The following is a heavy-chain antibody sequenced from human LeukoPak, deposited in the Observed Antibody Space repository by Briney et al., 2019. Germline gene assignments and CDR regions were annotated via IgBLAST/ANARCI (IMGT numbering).Heavy chain of an antibody. V-gene: IGHV4-39*07. J-gene: IGHJ5*02. CDR2: IYYSGST. CDR3: ARDSLVVPAGDLNWFDP. CDR1: GGSISSSSYY. D-gene: IGHD2-2*01. Sequence: SETLSLTCTVSGGSISSSSYYWGWIRQPPGKGLEWIGSIYYSGSTYYNPSLKSRVTISVDTSKNQFSLKLSSVTAADTAVYYCARDSLVVPAGDLNWFDPWGQGTLVTVSS.